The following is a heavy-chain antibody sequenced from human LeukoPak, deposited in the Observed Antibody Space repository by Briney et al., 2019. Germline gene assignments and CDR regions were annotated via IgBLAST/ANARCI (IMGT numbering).Heavy chain of an antibody. V-gene: IGHV3-7*04. CDR2: IIQDGSVK. D-gene: IGHD6-19*01. CDR3: AGGSGWLIES. Sequence: GGSLRLSCAASEFTLTRYWMNWVRQKPGEGLEWVANIIQDGSVKNYVDSVKGRFTISRDNTKNSLYLQMNTLRAEDTAVYYCAGGSGWLIESSGQGTLVTVSS. J-gene: IGHJ4*02. CDR1: EFTLTRYW.